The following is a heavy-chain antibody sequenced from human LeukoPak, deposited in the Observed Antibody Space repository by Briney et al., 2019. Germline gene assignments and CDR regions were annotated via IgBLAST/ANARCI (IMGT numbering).Heavy chain of an antibody. D-gene: IGHD6-19*01. CDR3: ARAIVVAGPYYFDY. V-gene: IGHV3-21*01. CDR1: GFTFSSYA. Sequence: PGGSLRLSCAASGFTFSSYAMSWVRQAPGKGLEWVSSIGSVTTYIYYADSVKGRFTISRDNAKNSLSLQMNSLRAEDTAVYYCARAIVVAGPYYFDYWGQGTLVTVSS. J-gene: IGHJ4*02. CDR2: IGSVTTYI.